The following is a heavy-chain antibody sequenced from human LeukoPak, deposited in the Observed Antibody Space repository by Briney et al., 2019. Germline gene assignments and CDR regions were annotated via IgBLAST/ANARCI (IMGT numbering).Heavy chain of an antibody. CDR1: GGSFSGYY. CDR3: ARGRYDIPY. V-gene: IGHV4-34*01. Sequence: SETLCLTCAVYGGSFSGYYWSWIRQPPGKGLEWIGEINHSGSTNYNPSLKSRVTISVDTSKNQFSLKLSSVTAADTAVYYCARGRYDIPYWGQGTLVTVSS. J-gene: IGHJ4*02. D-gene: IGHD3-9*01. CDR2: INHSGST.